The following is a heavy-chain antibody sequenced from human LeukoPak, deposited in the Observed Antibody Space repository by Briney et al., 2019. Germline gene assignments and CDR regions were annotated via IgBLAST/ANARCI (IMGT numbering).Heavy chain of an antibody. J-gene: IGHJ4*02. CDR1: GYTFTIYG. CDR2: ISAYNGNT. Sequence: ASVKVSCXASGYTFTIYGISWVRQALGQGLEWMGWISAYNGNTNYAQKLQGRVTMTTDTSTSTAYMELRSLRSDDTAVYYCARLEQQLAPTDYWGQGTLVTVSS. V-gene: IGHV1-18*01. CDR3: ARLEQQLAPTDY. D-gene: IGHD6-13*01.